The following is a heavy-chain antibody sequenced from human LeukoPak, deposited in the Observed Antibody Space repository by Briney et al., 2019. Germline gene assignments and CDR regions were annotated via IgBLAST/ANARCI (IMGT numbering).Heavy chain of an antibody. J-gene: IGHJ4*02. CDR1: TFTFSSYA. Sequence: GGSLRLSCAASTFTFSSYAMSWVRQAPGKGLEWVSAISAGADSTYYADSVQGRFTISRDNSKNTLFLQMSGLRAEDTAVYFCARGAYGDYDFWGQGTLVTVSS. D-gene: IGHD4-17*01. V-gene: IGHV3-23*01. CDR3: ARGAYGDYDF. CDR2: ISAGADST.